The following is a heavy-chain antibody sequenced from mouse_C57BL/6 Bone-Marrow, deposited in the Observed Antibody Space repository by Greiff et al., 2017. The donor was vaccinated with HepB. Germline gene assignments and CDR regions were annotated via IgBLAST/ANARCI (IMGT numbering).Heavy chain of an antibody. D-gene: IGHD1-1*01. CDR3: ARHPYYGSSYDYAMDY. J-gene: IGHJ4*01. CDR1: GFTFSSYG. Sequence: EVHLVESGGDLVKPGGSLKLSCAASGFTFSSYGMSWVRQTPDKRLEWVATISSGGSYTYYPDSVKGRFTISRDNAKNTLYLQMSSLKSEDTAMYYCARHPYYGSSYDYAMDYWGQGTSVTVSS. V-gene: IGHV5-6*01. CDR2: ISSGGSYT.